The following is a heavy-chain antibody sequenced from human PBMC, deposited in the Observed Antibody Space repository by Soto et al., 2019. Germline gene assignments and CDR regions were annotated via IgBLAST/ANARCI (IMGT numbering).Heavy chain of an antibody. CDR3: AREPMTTVTYYSYGMNV. Sequence: GGSLRLSCAASGFTFSSYAMHWVRQAPGKGLEWVAVISYDGSNKYYADSVKGRFTISRDNSKNTLYLQMNSLRAEDTAVYYCAREPMTTVTYYSYGMNVWAQGPTVT. V-gene: IGHV3-30-3*01. CDR2: ISYDGSNK. D-gene: IGHD4-4*01. J-gene: IGHJ6*02. CDR1: GFTFSSYA.